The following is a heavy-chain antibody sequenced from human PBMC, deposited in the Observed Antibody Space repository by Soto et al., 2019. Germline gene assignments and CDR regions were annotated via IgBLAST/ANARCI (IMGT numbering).Heavy chain of an antibody. CDR1: GGSISSYY. V-gene: IGHV4-59*01. CDR2: IYYSGST. CDR3: ARAASDDFWSRYPNWFDP. J-gene: IGHJ5*02. Sequence: SETLSLTCTVSGGSISSYYWSWIRQPPGKGLEWIGYIYYSGSTNYNPSLKSRVTISVDTSKNQFSLKLSSVTAADTAVYYCARAASDDFWSRYPNWFDPWGQGTLVTVSS. D-gene: IGHD3-3*01.